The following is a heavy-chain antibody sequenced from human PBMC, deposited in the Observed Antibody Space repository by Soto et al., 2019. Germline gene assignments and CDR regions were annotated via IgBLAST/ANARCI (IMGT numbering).Heavy chain of an antibody. Sequence: QVTLKESGPVLVKPTETLTLTCTVSGFSLSNARMGVSWIRQPPGKALEWLAHIFSNDEKSYSTSLKSRLTISKDTSKRQVVLTMTNMDPVDTATYYCARIPRYSSSWYGMDVWGQGTTVTFSS. V-gene: IGHV2-26*01. CDR2: IFSNDEK. D-gene: IGHD6-13*01. J-gene: IGHJ6*02. CDR3: ARIPRYSSSWYGMDV. CDR1: GFSLSNARMG.